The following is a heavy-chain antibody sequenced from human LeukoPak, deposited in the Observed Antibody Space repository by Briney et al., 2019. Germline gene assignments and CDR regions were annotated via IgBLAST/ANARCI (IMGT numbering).Heavy chain of an antibody. CDR1: GFTFSSYA. V-gene: IGHV3-23*01. D-gene: IGHD5-12*01. CDR2: ISGSGGST. CDR3: AKQVATIGDY. J-gene: IGHJ4*02. Sequence: GGSLRLSCAASGFTFSSYAMSWVRQAPGTWREWVSAISGSGGSTYYADSVTGRFTISRDNSKNTLYLQMNSLRAEDTAVYYCAKQVATIGDYWGQGTLVTISS.